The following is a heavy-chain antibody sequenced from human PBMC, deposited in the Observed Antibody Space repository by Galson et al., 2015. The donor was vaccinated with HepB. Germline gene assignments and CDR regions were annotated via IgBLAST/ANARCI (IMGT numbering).Heavy chain of an antibody. CDR1: GFDVSAFA. CDR2: LSSNEKNI. Sequence: SLRLSCAASGFDVSAFAMHWVRQTPGKGLEWVAVLSSNEKNIYYADSVRGRFTISRDNSKDTLYLQMNSLRAEDTAVYYCARPFYFDCWGQGTPVTVSS. J-gene: IGHJ4*02. V-gene: IGHV3-30*04. CDR3: ARPFYFDC.